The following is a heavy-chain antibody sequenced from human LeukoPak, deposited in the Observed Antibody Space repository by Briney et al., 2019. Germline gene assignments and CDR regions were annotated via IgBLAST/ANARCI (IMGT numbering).Heavy chain of an antibody. CDR2: INPSGGST. D-gene: IGHD2-2*01. CDR1: RYTFTSYY. V-gene: IGHV1-46*01. CDR3: ARTYCSSTSCYRYWYFDL. J-gene: IGHJ2*01. Sequence: GASVKVSCKASRYTFTSYYMHWVRQAPGQGLEWMGIINPSGGSTSYAQKFQGRVTMTRDMSTSTVYMELSSLRSEDTAVYYCARTYCSSTSCYRYWYFDLWGRGTLVTVSS.